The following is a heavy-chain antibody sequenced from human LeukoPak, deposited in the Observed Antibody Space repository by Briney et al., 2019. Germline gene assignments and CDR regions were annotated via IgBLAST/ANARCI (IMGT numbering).Heavy chain of an antibody. D-gene: IGHD3-3*01. CDR2: INPYGSST. Sequence: GGSLRLSCVPSGFTFSSYWMHWVRQVPGKGLVWVSHINPYGSSTSHANSVKGRFTISRDNAKNMLYLQMNSLRAEDTAVYYCARTVIRITIFGVPHGPPDYWGQGTLVTVSS. V-gene: IGHV3-74*01. CDR1: GFTFSSYW. J-gene: IGHJ4*02. CDR3: ARTVIRITIFGVPHGPPDY.